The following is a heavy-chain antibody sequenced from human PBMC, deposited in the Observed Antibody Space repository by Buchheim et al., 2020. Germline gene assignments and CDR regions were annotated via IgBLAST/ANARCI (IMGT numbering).Heavy chain of an antibody. CDR3: VRGSGWLHDY. J-gene: IGHJ4*02. Sequence: EVQLVESGGGLVQLGGSLRLSCAASGITFSNHWMSWVRQAPGKGPEWVAIIKQDGSEQFYVDSVKGRFTISRHNAKNSLYLQMHSLRAEDTAVYYCVRGSGWLHDYWGQGTL. D-gene: IGHD6-19*01. CDR1: GITFSNHW. V-gene: IGHV3-7*01. CDR2: IKQDGSEQ.